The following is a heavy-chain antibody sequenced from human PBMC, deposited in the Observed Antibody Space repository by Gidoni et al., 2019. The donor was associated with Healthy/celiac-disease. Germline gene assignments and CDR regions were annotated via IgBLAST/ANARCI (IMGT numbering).Heavy chain of an antibody. CDR2: IYYSGST. CDR1: GGSISSSSYY. D-gene: IGHD6-19*01. Sequence: QLQLQESGPGLVKPSETLPLTCTVSGGSISSSSYYWGWIRQPPGKGLEWIGSIYYSGSTYYIPSLKSRVTISVDTSKNQFSLKLSSVTAADTAVYYCATLAPGGWPTGAFDIWGQGTMVTVSS. CDR3: ATLAPGGWPTGAFDI. V-gene: IGHV4-39*01. J-gene: IGHJ3*02.